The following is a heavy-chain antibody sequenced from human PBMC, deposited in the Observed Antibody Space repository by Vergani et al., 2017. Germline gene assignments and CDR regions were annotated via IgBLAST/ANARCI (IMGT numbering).Heavy chain of an antibody. CDR3: ARVFSPDFRVARSDWYFDL. CDR1: GAPISYWC. D-gene: IGHD3-3*01. V-gene: IGHV4-4*07. Sequence: QVQMQESGPGLVKTSETLSLTCSASGAPISYWCWSWLRQPAGKGLEWIGRLCPSGSTNYKPSLKSRVTMSIDTSKNQFSLKLSSVTAADTAVYYCARVFSPDFRVARSDWYFDLWGRGTLVTVSS. CDR2: LCPSGST. J-gene: IGHJ2*01.